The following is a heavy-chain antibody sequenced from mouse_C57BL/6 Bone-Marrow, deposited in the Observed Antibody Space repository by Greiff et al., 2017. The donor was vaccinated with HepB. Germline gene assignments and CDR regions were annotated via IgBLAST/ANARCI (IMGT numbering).Heavy chain of an antibody. CDR2: IWSDGST. CDR1: GFSLTSYG. V-gene: IGHV2-6-1*01. CDR3: ARQEDYDYQFAY. D-gene: IGHD2-4*01. Sequence: VKLMESGPGLVAPSQSLSITCTVSGFSLTSYGVHWVRQPPGKGLEWLVVIWSDGSTTYNSALKSRLSISKDNSKSQVFLKMNSIQPDDTAMYYCARQEDYDYQFAYWGQGTLVTVSA. J-gene: IGHJ3*01.